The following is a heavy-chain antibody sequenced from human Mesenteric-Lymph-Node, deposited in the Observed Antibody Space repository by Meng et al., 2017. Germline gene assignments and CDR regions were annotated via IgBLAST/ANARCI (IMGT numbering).Heavy chain of an antibody. Sequence: QVQLVQSGAEVKKPGASVKVSCKASGYTFTSYSINWVRQAPGQGLEWMGRTNPSKPDTHYAQKFQGRVTMTRDTSISTAYMELTSLKSDDTAVYYCASDGAGSYTGLNYWGQGTLVTVSS. CDR1: GYTFTSYS. CDR3: ASDGAGSYTGLNY. V-gene: IGHV1-2*06. J-gene: IGHJ4*02. CDR2: TNPSKPDT. D-gene: IGHD3-16*01.